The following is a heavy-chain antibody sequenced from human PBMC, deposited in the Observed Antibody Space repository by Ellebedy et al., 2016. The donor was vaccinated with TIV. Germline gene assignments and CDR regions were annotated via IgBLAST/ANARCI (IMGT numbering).Heavy chain of an antibody. CDR2: INPSGSIT. CDR3: ARWGQLGYDY. D-gene: IGHD1-1*01. V-gene: IGHV1-46*04. Sequence: ASVKVSCKTSGYTFTSYYMHWVRQAPGQGLEWMGKINPSGSITRHAQKLQGRVTMTRDTSTTTVYMELSSLRSDDTAVYYCARWGQLGYDYWGQGTLVTVSS. CDR1: GYTFTSYY. J-gene: IGHJ4*02.